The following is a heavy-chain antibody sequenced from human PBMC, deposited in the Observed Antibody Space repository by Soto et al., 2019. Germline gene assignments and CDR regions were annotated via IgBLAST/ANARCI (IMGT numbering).Heavy chain of an antibody. CDR3: ARGNSIVATT. CDR1: GGSFSGYY. CDR2: INHSGST. D-gene: IGHD5-12*01. Sequence: SETLSLTCAVYGGSFSGYYWSWIRQPPGKGLEWIGEINHSGSTNYNPSLKSRVTISVDTSKNQFSLKLSSVTAADTAVYYCARGNSIVATTWGQGTLVTVSS. V-gene: IGHV4-34*01. J-gene: IGHJ5*02.